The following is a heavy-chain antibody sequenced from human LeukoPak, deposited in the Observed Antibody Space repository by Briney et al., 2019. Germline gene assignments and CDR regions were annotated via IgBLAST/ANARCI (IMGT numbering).Heavy chain of an antibody. Sequence: GGSLRLSCAASGFAFNFYAMTWVRQAPGKGLQWVSTINANGVNTYYADSVRGRFTISRDNSKNTLYLQMNSLRAEDTAVYYCAKDLEWGAFDYWGQGTLVSVSS. CDR3: AKDLEWGAFDY. D-gene: IGHD3-3*01. CDR1: GFAFNFYA. J-gene: IGHJ4*02. V-gene: IGHV3-23*01. CDR2: INANGVNT.